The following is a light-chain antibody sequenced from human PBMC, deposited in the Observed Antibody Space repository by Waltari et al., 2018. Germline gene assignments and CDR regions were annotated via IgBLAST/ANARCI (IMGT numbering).Light chain of an antibody. J-gene: IGKJ2*01. CDR2: GAS. V-gene: IGKV3-20*01. CDR1: KSVSINY. Sequence: EIALTQSPGTLSLSPGERAPLSCRASKSVSINYVTWYQQRPGQAPRILVYGASIRATGITDRFSGSGSGRDFTLTISRLEPEDFGVYDCHQYGSSRDTFGQGTKLEIK. CDR3: HQYGSSRDT.